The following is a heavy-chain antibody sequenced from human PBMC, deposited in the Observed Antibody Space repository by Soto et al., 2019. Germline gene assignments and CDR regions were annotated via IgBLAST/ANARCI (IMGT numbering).Heavy chain of an antibody. CDR2: IYPEDSET. J-gene: IGHJ4*02. CDR3: ARVSDSSNGGMDY. D-gene: IGHD6-13*01. V-gene: IGHV5-51*01. Sequence: PGESLKISCKGSGYIFINYGIGWLRQMPGKGLEWMGLIYPEDSETRYSPSFQGQVTISVDKSISTAYLQWNSLKASDTAMYYCARVSDSSNGGMDYWGQGTLVTVSS. CDR1: GYIFINYG.